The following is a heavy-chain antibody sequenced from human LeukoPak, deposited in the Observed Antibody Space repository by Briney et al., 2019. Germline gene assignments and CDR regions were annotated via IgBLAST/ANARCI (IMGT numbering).Heavy chain of an antibody. CDR3: ARDHRIAAAGQEYFQH. V-gene: IGHV3-33*01. Sequence: GGSLRLSCAASGFTFSSYGMHWVRQAPGKGLEWVAVIWYDGSNKYYADSVKGRFTISRDNSKNTLYLQMNSLRAEDTAVYYCARDHRIAAAGQEYFQHWGQGTLVTVSS. J-gene: IGHJ1*01. CDR1: GFTFSSYG. D-gene: IGHD6-13*01. CDR2: IWYDGSNK.